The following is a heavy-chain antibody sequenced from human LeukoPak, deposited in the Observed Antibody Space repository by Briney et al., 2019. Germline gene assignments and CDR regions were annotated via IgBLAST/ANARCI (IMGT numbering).Heavy chain of an antibody. CDR2: IKQDESEK. J-gene: IGHJ3*02. V-gene: IGHV3-7*04. Sequence: GGSLRLSCAASGFTLRTYWMSWARQAPGKGLEWVANIKQDESEKYYVDSVKGRFTISRDNAKNSLYLQMNSLRAEDTAVYYCARARNWNDAFDIWGQGTMVTVSS. CDR1: GFTLRTYW. CDR3: ARARNWNDAFDI. D-gene: IGHD1-1*01.